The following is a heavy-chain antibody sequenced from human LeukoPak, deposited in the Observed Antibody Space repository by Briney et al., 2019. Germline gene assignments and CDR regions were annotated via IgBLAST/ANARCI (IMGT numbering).Heavy chain of an antibody. CDR2: ISAYNGNT. CDR1: GYTFTSYG. CDR3: ARATGIAVAGTDY. J-gene: IGHJ4*02. V-gene: IGHV1-18*01. Sequence: ASVKVSCKASGYTFTSYGISWVRQAPGQGLEWMGWISAYNGNTNYAQKLQGRVTMTTDTSTSTAHMELRSLRSDDTAVYYCARATGIAVAGTDYWGQGTLVTVSS. D-gene: IGHD6-19*01.